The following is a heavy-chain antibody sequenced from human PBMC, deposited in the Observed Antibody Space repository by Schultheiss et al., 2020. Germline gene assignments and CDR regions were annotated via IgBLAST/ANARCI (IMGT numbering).Heavy chain of an antibody. CDR3: ERGGYYGSGIFQYYFDY. CDR2: IYTSGST. V-gene: IGHV4-4*07. J-gene: IGHJ4*02. CDR1: GGSIRSYY. D-gene: IGHD3-10*01. Sequence: SETLSLTCTVSGGSIRSYYWSWIRQPAGKGLEWIGRIYTSGSTNYNPSLKSRVTISVDTSKNQFSLKLSSVTAADTAVYYCERGGYYGSGIFQYYFDYWGEGTLVNVSS.